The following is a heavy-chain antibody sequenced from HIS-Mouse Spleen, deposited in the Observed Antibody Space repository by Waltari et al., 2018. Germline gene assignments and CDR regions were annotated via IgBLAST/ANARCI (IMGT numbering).Heavy chain of an antibody. V-gene: IGHV4-30-2*01. Sequence: QLQLQESGSGLVKPSQTLSLTCAVSGGSLSSAGYPWGWTRQQPGKGLEWIGYIYHSGSTYYNPSLKSRVTISVDRSKNQFSLKLSSVTAADTAVYYCARGIDAFDIWGQGTMVTVSS. J-gene: IGHJ3*02. CDR3: ARGIDAFDI. D-gene: IGHD3-10*01. CDR2: IYHSGST. CDR1: GGSLSSAGYP.